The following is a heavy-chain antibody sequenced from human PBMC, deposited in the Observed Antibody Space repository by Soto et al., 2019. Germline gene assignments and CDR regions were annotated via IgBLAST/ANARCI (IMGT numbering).Heavy chain of an antibody. CDR2: INNIGSYI. CDR1: GFDFRTYT. D-gene: IGHD6-19*01. Sequence: LVESGGGLVKPGGSLRLSCAASGFDFRTYTINWVRQAPGKGLEWVSSINNIGSYIYYEDSLRGRFTISRDNARNSLFLQMDSLRAEDTAVYYCAKGGRQWLVTSDFNYWGQAALVTVSS. J-gene: IGHJ4*02. V-gene: IGHV3-21*02. CDR3: AKGGRQWLVTSDFNY.